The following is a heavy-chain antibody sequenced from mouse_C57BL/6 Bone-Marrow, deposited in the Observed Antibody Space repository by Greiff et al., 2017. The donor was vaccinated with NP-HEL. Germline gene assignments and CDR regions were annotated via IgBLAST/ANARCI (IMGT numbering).Heavy chain of an antibody. CDR3: VRHGTAY. V-gene: IGHV10-1*01. CDR1: GFSFNTYA. J-gene: IGHJ3*01. CDR2: IRSKSNNYAT. Sequence: DVHLVESGGGLVQPKGSLKLSCAASGFSFNTYAMNWVRQAPGKGLEWVARIRSKSNNYATYYADSVKDRFTISRDDSESMLYLQMNNVKTEDTAMYYCVRHGTAYWGQGTLVTVSA.